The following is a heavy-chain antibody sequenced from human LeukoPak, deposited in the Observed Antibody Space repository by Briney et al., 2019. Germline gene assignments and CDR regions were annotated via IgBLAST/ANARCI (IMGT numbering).Heavy chain of an antibody. J-gene: IGHJ4*02. V-gene: IGHV1-69*01. CDR2: IIPIFGTA. D-gene: IGHD6-6*01. CDR1: GGTFSSYA. CDR3: ASIAARLTSYYFDY. Sequence: SVKVSCTASGGTFSSYAISWVRQAPGQGLEWMGGIIPIFGTANYAQKFQGRVTITADESTSTAYMELSSLRSEDTAVYYCASIAARLTSYYFDYWGQGTLVTVSS.